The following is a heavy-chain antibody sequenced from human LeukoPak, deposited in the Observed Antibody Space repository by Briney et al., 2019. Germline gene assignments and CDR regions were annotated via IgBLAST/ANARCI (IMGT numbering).Heavy chain of an antibody. CDR3: ARDSSGVTNFDY. J-gene: IGHJ4*02. CDR2: IYYSGST. V-gene: IGHV4-59*01. Sequence: SETLSLTCTVSGGSISSYYWSWIRQPPGKGLEWIGYIYYSGSTSYNPSLKGRVTISVDTSKNQFSLKLSSATAADTAVYYCARDSSGVTNFDYWGQGTLVTVSS. CDR1: GGSISSYY. D-gene: IGHD6-19*01.